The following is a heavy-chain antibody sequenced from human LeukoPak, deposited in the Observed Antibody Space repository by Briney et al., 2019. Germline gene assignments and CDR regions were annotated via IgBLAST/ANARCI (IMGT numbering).Heavy chain of an antibody. CDR3: ARMTATQAALY. CDR2: INPNSGDT. CDR1: GYTFTGYY. V-gene: IGHV1-2*02. Sequence: ASVKVSCKASGYTFTGYYMHWVRQAPGQGLEWMGWINPNSGDTNYAQKFQGRVTMTRDTSISTAYMELSRLRSDDTAVYYCARMTATQAALYWGQGTLVTVSS. D-gene: IGHD2-21*02. J-gene: IGHJ4*02.